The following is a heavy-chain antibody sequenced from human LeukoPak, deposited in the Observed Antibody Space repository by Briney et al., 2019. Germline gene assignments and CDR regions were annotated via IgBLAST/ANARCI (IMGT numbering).Heavy chain of an antibody. J-gene: IGHJ4*02. CDR1: GYIXTTYY. Sequence: ASVKVSCKASGYIXTTYYMHGVRQASGQGLEWMGVSNPSGVGANYAQKFQGRVTMTRDTSTSTVYMELSSLRSEDTAVYYCAREEYGGYFDYWGQGTLVTVSS. V-gene: IGHV1-46*01. CDR2: SNPSGVGA. CDR3: AREEYGGYFDY. D-gene: IGHD2-21*01.